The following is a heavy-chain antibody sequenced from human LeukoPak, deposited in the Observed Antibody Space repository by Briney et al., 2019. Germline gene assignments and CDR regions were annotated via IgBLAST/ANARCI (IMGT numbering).Heavy chain of an antibody. CDR1: GGSISSYY. V-gene: IGHV4-59*01. Sequence: PSETLSLTCTVSGGSISSYYWSWIRQPPGKGLEWIGYIYYSGSTNYNPSLTSRVTISVDTSKNQFSLKLSSVTAADTAVYYCASSIAIFGVVTYFDYWGQGTLVTVSS. CDR3: ASSIAIFGVVTYFDY. D-gene: IGHD3-3*01. CDR2: IYYSGST. J-gene: IGHJ4*02.